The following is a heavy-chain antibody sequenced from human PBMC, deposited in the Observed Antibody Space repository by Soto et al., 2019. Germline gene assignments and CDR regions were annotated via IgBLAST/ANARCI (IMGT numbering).Heavy chain of an antibody. V-gene: IGHV3-23*01. CDR2: ISGSGDST. Sequence: GGSLRLSCAASGFTFSSYAMSWVRQAPGKGPEWVSAISGSGDSTYYADSVKGRFTISRDNSKNTLYLQMNSLRAEDTAVYYCAKTISSSWAFDYWGQGTLVTVSS. CDR1: GFTFSSYA. D-gene: IGHD6-13*01. J-gene: IGHJ4*02. CDR3: AKTISSSWAFDY.